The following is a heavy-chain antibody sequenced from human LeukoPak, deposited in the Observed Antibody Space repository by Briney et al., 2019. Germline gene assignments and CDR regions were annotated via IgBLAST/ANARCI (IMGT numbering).Heavy chain of an antibody. CDR1: GYTFTSYY. Sequence: VASVKVSCKASGYTFTSYYMHWVRQAPGQGLEWMGIINPSGGSTSYAQKFQGRVTMTRDTSTSTVYMELSSLRSEDTAVCYCARGGYDFWSGSLNWFDPWGQGTLVTVSS. CDR3: ARGGYDFWSGSLNWFDP. J-gene: IGHJ5*02. D-gene: IGHD3-3*01. CDR2: INPSGGST. V-gene: IGHV1-46*01.